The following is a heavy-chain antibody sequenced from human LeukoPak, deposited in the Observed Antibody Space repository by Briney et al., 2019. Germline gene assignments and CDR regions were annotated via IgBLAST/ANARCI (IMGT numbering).Heavy chain of an antibody. D-gene: IGHD4-17*01. CDR3: AKDNYGDYTARYGMDV. V-gene: IGHV3-30*18. CDR2: ISYDGSNK. CDR1: GFTFSSYA. J-gene: IGHJ6*02. Sequence: GGSLRLSCAASGFTFSSYAMHWVRQAPGKGLEWVAVISYDGSNKYYADSVKGRFTISRDNSKNTLCLQMNSLRAEDTAVYYCAKDNYGDYTARYGMDVWGQGTTVTVSS.